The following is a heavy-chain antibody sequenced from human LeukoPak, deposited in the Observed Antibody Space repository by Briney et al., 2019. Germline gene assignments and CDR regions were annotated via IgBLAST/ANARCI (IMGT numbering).Heavy chain of an antibody. Sequence: GESLKISCKGSGYTFTNYWIGWVRQMPGEGLEWMGIIYPGDSERKYNPSLQGQVTISADKSISTVYLQWSRLKASDTAIYYCARIEGSTFDYWGQGTLVTVSS. J-gene: IGHJ4*02. CDR3: ARIEGSTFDY. CDR1: GYTFTNYW. CDR2: IYPGDSER. V-gene: IGHV5-51*01.